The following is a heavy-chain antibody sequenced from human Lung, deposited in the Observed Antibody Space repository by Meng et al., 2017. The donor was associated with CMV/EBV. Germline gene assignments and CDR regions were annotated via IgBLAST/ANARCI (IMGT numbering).Heavy chain of an antibody. D-gene: IGHD2-21*01. Sequence: ASVKVSCKTSGYTFIGHYMHWLRQAPGQGLEWMGWINPMSGDTNFAQKFQGRVTMTRDTSISTAYMELSRLRSDDTAVYYCARGSEYSPRRWFDPWGPGTXVTVSS. CDR2: INPMSGDT. CDR1: GYTFIGHY. CDR3: ARGSEYSPRRWFDP. J-gene: IGHJ5*02. V-gene: IGHV1-2*02.